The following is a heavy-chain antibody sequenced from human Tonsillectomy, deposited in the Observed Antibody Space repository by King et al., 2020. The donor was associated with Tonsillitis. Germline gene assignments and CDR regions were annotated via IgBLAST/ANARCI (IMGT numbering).Heavy chain of an antibody. CDR2: ISYDGSNK. J-gene: IGHJ6*02. CDR3: ARGRGQKLVHYYCMDV. V-gene: IGHV3-30-3*01. Sequence: VQLVESGGGVVQPGKSLRLSCAASGFTFSIYAMHWVRQAPGKGLEWVAVISYDGSNKYYADSVKRPFTISRDNSRNTLYLPMNSLRAKDTAVYYCARGRGQKLVHYYCMDVWGQGTT. CDR1: GFTFSIYA. D-gene: IGHD6-13*01.